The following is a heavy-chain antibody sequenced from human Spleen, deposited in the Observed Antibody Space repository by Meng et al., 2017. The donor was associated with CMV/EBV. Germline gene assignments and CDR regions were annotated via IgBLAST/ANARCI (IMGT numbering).Heavy chain of an antibody. CDR2: ISYDGSNK. Sequence: GESLKISCAASRFTFRNYLMTWVRQAPGKGLEWVAVISYDGSNKYYADSVKGRFTISRDNSKNTLYLQMNSLRAEDTAVYYCARGGYSYEVYFDYWGQGTLVTVSS. J-gene: IGHJ4*02. CDR3: ARGGYSYEVYFDY. CDR1: RFTFRNYL. V-gene: IGHV3-30-3*01. D-gene: IGHD5-18*01.